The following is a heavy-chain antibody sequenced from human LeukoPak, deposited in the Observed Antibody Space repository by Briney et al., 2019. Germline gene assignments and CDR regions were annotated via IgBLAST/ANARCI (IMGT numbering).Heavy chain of an antibody. CDR2: FSGSGTST. J-gene: IGHJ4*02. CDR1: GFTFSDYT. V-gene: IGHV3-23*01. D-gene: IGHD3-22*01. CDR3: AKATYYYDSSGYSGFDY. Sequence: GGSLRLSCAASGFTFSDYTMSWVRQAPGMGLEWVSSFSGSGTSTYYADSVKGRFTISRDNSKNTLYMQMNSLRAEDTAVYYCAKATYYYDSSGYSGFDYWGQGTLVTVSS.